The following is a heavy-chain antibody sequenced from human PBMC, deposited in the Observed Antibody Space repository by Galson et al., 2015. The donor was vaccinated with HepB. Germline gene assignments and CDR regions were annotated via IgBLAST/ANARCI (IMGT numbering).Heavy chain of an antibody. CDR2: INAGNGNT. CDR1: GYTFISRT. D-gene: IGHD6-13*01. Sequence: SVKVSCKASGYTFISRTIHWVRQAPGQRLEWMGWINAGNGNTKYSQRFQDRVTITSDTSATTVYMELSSLRSEDTAVYYCARETISSTWYSSWFDPWGQGTLVPVSS. V-gene: IGHV1-3*01. J-gene: IGHJ5*02. CDR3: ARETISSTWYSSWFDP.